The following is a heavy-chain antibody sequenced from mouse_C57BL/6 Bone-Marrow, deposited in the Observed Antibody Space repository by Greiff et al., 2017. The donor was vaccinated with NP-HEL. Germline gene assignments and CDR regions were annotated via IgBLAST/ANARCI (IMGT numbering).Heavy chain of an antibody. CDR1: GFNITDDY. J-gene: IGHJ1*03. CDR3: TTNEGYPSYWYFDV. CDR2: IDPENGDT. D-gene: IGHD2-3*01. V-gene: IGHV14-4*01. Sequence: VQLKQSGAELVRPGASVKLSCTASGFNITDDYMHWVKQRPEQGLEWIGWIDPENGDTDYASKFQGQATITADTSSNTAYLQLSSLTSEDTAVYYCTTNEGYPSYWYFDVGGTGTTVTVSS.